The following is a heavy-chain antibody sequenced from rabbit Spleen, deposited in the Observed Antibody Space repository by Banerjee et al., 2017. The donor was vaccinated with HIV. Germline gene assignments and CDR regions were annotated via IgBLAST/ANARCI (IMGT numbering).Heavy chain of an antibody. Sequence: QEQLVESGGDLVKPGASLTLTCTASGFSFSSSYWICWVRQAPGKGLEWIACIYTGSSGSTYYASWAKGRFTISRTSSTTVDLKMTSVTAADTATYFCARGVWSHGYGSDLWGPGTLVTVS. CDR3: ARGVWSHGYGSDL. CDR2: IYTGSSGST. CDR1: GFSFSSSYW. V-gene: IGHV1S45*01. D-gene: IGHD6-1*01. J-gene: IGHJ4*01.